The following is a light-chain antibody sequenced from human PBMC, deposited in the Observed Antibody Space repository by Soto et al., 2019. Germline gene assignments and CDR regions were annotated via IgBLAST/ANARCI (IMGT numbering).Light chain of an antibody. CDR1: QNVLYRSNNKNR. V-gene: IGKV4-1*01. CDR3: QQYYSPTRYT. J-gene: IGKJ2*01. CDR2: WAS. Sequence: DIVMTQSPEYLAVSLGERATINCKSSQNVLYRSNNKNRIAWYQQKPGQPPKLLIYWASTRESGVPDMFSGSGSGRDITHTISSPKAEGVVVYSYQQYYSPTRYTFGQGTRLEIK.